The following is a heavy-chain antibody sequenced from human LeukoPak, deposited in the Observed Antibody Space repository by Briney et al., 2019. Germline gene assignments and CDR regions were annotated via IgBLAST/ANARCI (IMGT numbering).Heavy chain of an antibody. Sequence: PGRSLRLSCAASGFTLSSYSMNWVRQAPGKGLEWVSSISSSSYIYYADSVKGRFTISRDNAKNSLYLQMNSLRAEDTAVYYCARAKCELLRGDFDYWGQGTPVTVSS. D-gene: IGHD1-26*01. V-gene: IGHV3-21*01. CDR3: ARAKCELLRGDFDY. CDR1: GFTLSSYS. J-gene: IGHJ4*02. CDR2: ISSSSYI.